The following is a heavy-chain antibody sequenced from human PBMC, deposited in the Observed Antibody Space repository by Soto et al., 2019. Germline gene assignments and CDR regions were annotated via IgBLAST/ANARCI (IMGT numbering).Heavy chain of an antibody. CDR1: GGSFSCYY. D-gene: IGHD3-10*01. V-gene: IGHV4-34*01. CDR2: INHSGST. J-gene: IGHJ5*02. Sequence: SETLSLTCAVYGGSFSCYYWSWIRQPPGKGLEWIGEINHSGSTNYNPSLKSRVTISVDTSKNQFSLKLSSVTAADTAVYYCARELGGIYGSGSYYSPWGQGTLVTVSS. CDR3: ARELGGIYGSGSYYSP.